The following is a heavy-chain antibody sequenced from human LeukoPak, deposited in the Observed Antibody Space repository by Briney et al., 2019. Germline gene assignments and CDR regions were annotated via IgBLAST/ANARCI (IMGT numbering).Heavy chain of an antibody. CDR3: ARHGDLKHTYYDFWGGYYINY. V-gene: IGHV4-38-2*01. CDR1: GYSISSGYY. CDR2: IYHSGST. D-gene: IGHD3-3*01. J-gene: IGHJ4*02. Sequence: SETLSLTCAVSGYSISSGYYWGWIRQPPGKGLEWIGSIYHSGSTYYNPSLKSRVTISVDTSKNQFSLKLSSVTAADTAVYYCARHGDLKHTYYDFWGGYYINYWGQGTLVTVSS.